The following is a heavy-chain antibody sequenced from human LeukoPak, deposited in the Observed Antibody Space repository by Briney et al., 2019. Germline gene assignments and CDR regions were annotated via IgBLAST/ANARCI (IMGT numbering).Heavy chain of an antibody. D-gene: IGHD3-22*01. J-gene: IGHJ4*02. Sequence: GGSPRLSCAASGFTFSSYAMSWVRQAPGKGLEWVSAISGSGGSTYYADSVKGRFTISRDNSKNTLYLQMNSLRAEDTAVYYCARDRMGTYYDSSGYHYHDYWGQGTLVTVSS. CDR1: GFTFSSYA. V-gene: IGHV3-23*01. CDR3: ARDRMGTYYDSSGYHYHDY. CDR2: ISGSGGST.